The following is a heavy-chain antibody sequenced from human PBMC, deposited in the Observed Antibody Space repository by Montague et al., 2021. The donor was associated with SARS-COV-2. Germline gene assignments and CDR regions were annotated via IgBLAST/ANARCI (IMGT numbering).Heavy chain of an antibody. V-gene: IGHV3-48*04. Sequence: SLRLSCAASVFTFSSYRVNWVLQAPGKGLEWISYISSSTNIIYYADSVKGRFTISRDNARNSLYLQMNSLRVDDTAVYYCAKDLVLRAARPDALDVWGQGTVVTVSS. CDR1: VFTFSSYR. CDR2: ISSSTNII. J-gene: IGHJ3*01. D-gene: IGHD6-6*01. CDR3: AKDLVLRAARPDALDV.